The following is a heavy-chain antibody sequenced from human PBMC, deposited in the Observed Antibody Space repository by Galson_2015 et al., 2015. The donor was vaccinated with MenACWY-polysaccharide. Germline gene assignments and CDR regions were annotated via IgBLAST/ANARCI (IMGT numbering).Heavy chain of an antibody. CDR2: MNPNSGNT. CDR1: GYTFSSYD. V-gene: IGHV1-8*01. CDR3: ARGGKYYYDSSGYLNWFDP. D-gene: IGHD3-22*01. J-gene: IGHJ5*02. Sequence: SVKVSCKASGYTFSSYDINWVRQTTGQGPECMGWMNPNSGNTGYAQKFQGRVTMTRNTSISIAYMELSSLRSEDTAVYYCARGGKYYYDSSGYLNWFDPWGQGTLVLVSS.